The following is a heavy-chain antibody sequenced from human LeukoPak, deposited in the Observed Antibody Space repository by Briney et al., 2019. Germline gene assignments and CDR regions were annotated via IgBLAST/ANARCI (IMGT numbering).Heavy chain of an antibody. D-gene: IGHD5-12*01. V-gene: IGHV3-30*04. J-gene: IGHJ4*02. CDR3: AKDSTDSGYPFDC. CDR2: ISYDGSNK. CDR1: GFTFSSYA. Sequence: GRSLRLSCAASGFTFSSYAMHWVRQAPGKGLEWVALISYDGSNKYYADPVKGRFTISRDNSKKTLYLQMNSLRAEDTAVFYCAKDSTDSGYPFDCWGQGTLVTVSS.